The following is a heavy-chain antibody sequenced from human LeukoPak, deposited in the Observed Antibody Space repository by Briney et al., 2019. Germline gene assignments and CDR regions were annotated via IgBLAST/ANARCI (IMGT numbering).Heavy chain of an antibody. D-gene: IGHD6-13*01. V-gene: IGHV1-2*02. Sequence: ASVKVSCKASGYTFTGYYMHWVRQAPGQGLEWMGWINPNSGGTNYAQKFQGRVTMTRDTSISTAYMELSRLRSDDTAVYYCARVLSSSWYIAAFDIWGQGTMVTVSS. CDR2: INPNSGGT. CDR3: ARVLSSSWYIAAFDI. CDR1: GYTFTGYY. J-gene: IGHJ3*02.